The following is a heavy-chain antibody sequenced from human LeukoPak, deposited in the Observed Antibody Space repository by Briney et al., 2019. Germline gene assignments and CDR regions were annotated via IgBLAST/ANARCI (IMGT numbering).Heavy chain of an antibody. D-gene: IGHD4-17*01. J-gene: IGHJ4*02. V-gene: IGHV3-66*01. Sequence: GGSLRLSCAASGFTVSSNYMSWVRQAPGKGLEWVSVIYSGGSTYYADSVKGRFTISRDNSKNTLYLQMNSLRAEDTAVYYCARDDRDYGDYGGFDYWGQGTLVTVSS. CDR1: GFTVSSNY. CDR3: ARDDRDYGDYGGFDY. CDR2: IYSGGST.